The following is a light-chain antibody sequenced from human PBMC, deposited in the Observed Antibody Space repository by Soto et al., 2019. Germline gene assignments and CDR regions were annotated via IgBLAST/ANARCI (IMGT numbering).Light chain of an antibody. J-gene: IGLJ3*02. Sequence: QSVLTQSPSASASLGASVKLTCTLSSGHSSYAIAWHQQQPEKGPRYLMKLNSDGSHSKGDGIPDRFSGSSSGAERYLTISSLQSEDEADYYCQTWGTGIWVFGGGTKLTAL. V-gene: IGLV4-69*01. CDR1: SGHSSYA. CDR3: QTWGTGIWV. CDR2: LNSDGSH.